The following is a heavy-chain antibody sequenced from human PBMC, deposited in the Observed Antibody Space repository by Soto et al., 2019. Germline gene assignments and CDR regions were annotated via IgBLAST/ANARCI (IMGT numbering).Heavy chain of an antibody. J-gene: IGHJ3*01. Sequence: QVQLVESGGGMVQPGRSLRLSCAASGFTFSTYGMHWVRQAPGKGLEWVALISYDGNNKYYADSVQGRFTISRDDSKNPLDLQINRLKAEDTALYHCAKEFRDFQSGGYPFEFWGPGKMVHVSS. D-gene: IGHD3-10*01. CDR1: GFTFSTYG. CDR3: AKEFRDFQSGGYPFEF. CDR2: ISYDGNNK. V-gene: IGHV3-30*18.